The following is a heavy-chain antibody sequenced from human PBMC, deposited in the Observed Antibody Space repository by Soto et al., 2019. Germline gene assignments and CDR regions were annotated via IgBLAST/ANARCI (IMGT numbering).Heavy chain of an antibody. CDR3: ETRGIPRTEDY. D-gene: IGHD2-2*02. J-gene: IGHJ4*02. Sequence: GGSLRLSCEASGFTFHSYSMYWIRRGPGKGLEWVASISYGSNDIYYGDSDKGRCTISRDDAKKSVYLQMNSLKVEDTAVYYCETRGIPRTEDYWGQGTLVTVSS. CDR1: GFTFHSYS. CDR2: ISYGSNDI. V-gene: IGHV3-21*01.